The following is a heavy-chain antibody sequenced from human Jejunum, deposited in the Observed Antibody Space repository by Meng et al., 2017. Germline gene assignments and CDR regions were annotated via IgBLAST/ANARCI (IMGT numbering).Heavy chain of an antibody. V-gene: IGHV4-39*07. CDR3: ARGRQSSSWIFDY. D-gene: IGHD6-13*01. CDR1: GGSVTSNPYF. CDR2: YSYRGTP. J-gene: IGHJ4*02. Sequence: PQLQVSGPGLVKPSETLSLTCSVSGGSVTSNPYFWGWIRQPPGKGLEWIESYSYRGTPYYNPSLKRRVSITFDTSKNQFSLSLTSVTAADTAIYFCARGRQSSSWIFDYWGQGKLVTVSS.